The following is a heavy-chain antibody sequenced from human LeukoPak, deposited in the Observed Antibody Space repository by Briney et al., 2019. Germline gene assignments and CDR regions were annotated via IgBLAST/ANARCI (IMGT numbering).Heavy chain of an antibody. Sequence: GGSLRLSCAASGFTFNSYAMSWVRQAPGKGPEWVSAISGSGGSTYYADPVQGRFTISRDNSKNTLYVQMNSLRDEDTAVYYCAKGRSGEELWFGELSDYFDYWGQGTLVTVSS. CDR2: ISGSGGST. CDR3: AKGRSGEELWFGELSDYFDY. CDR1: GFTFNSYA. D-gene: IGHD3-10*01. V-gene: IGHV3-23*01. J-gene: IGHJ4*02.